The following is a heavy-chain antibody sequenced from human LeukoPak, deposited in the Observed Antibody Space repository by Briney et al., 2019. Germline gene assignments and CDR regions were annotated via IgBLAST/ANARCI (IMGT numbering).Heavy chain of an antibody. CDR2: ISGSGDST. V-gene: IGHV3-23*01. Sequence: PGGSLRLSCAASGFTFSSYAMSWVRQAPGKGLEWVSAISGSGDSTYYADSVKGRFTISKDNSKNTVYLQMSSLRVDDTAVYYCAKAASSSWPSYYYGMDVWGQGTTVTVSS. D-gene: IGHD6-13*01. CDR3: AKAASSSWPSYYYGMDV. CDR1: GFTFSSYA. J-gene: IGHJ6*01.